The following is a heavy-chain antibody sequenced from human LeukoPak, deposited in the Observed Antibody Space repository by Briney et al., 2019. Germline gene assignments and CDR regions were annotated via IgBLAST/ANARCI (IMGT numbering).Heavy chain of an antibody. D-gene: IGHD3-9*01. CDR1: GYTFTSYD. J-gene: IGHJ6*02. CDR3: ARGNAPPSGHILTGYFGYYYYGMDV. V-gene: IGHV1-8*01. Sequence: ASVKVSCKASGYTFTSYDINWVRQATGQGLEWMGWMNPNSGNTGYAQKFQGRVTMTRNTSISTAYMELSSLRSEDTAVYYCARGNAPPSGHILTGYFGYYYYGMDVWGQGTTVTVSS. CDR2: MNPNSGNT.